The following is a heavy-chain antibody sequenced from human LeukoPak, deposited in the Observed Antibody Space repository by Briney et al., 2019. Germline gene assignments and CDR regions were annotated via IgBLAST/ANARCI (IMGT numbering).Heavy chain of an antibody. V-gene: IGHV1-18*01. D-gene: IGHD6-13*01. CDR1: GYTFTSYD. CDR3: AREQQLPKGGDY. CDR2: ISAYNGNT. J-gene: IGHJ4*02. Sequence: ASVNVSCKASGYTFTSYDISWVRQAPGQGLEWMGWISAYNGNTNYAQKLQGRVTMTTDTSTSTAYMEVRSLRSDDTAVYYCAREQQLPKGGDYWGQGTLVTVSS.